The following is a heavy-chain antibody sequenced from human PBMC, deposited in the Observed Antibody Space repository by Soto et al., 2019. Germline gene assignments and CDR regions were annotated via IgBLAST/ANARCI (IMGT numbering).Heavy chain of an antibody. V-gene: IGHV3-21*01. CDR1: GFTFSSYS. D-gene: IGHD4-4*01. Sequence: PGGSLRLSCAASGFTFSSYSVNWVRQAPGKGLEWVSSISSSSSYIYYADSVKGRFTISRDNAKNSLYLQMNSLRAEDTAVYYCARDAPRDDYSNFWRQGTLVTVSS. J-gene: IGHJ4*02. CDR2: ISSSSSYI. CDR3: ARDAPRDDYSNF.